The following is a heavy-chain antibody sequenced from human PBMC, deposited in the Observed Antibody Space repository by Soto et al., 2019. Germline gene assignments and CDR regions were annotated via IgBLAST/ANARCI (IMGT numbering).Heavy chain of an antibody. D-gene: IGHD5-18*01. CDR3: VRAAEYSYGPLDL. V-gene: IGHV3-13*01. CDR2: IGTAGDT. Sequence: GSLRLSCAASGGTVSSYGRHWVRQVTGKGLEWVSAIGTAGDTYYSGSVKGRFTISRENAKNSLYLQMNSLRAGDTAVYYCVRAAEYSYGPLDLWGQGTMVTVSS. CDR1: GGTVSSYG. J-gene: IGHJ3*01.